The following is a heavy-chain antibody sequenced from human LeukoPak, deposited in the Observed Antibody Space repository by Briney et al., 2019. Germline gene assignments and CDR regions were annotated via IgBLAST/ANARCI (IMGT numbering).Heavy chain of an antibody. Sequence: PSETLSLTCTVSGGSISSRNYYWGWIRQPPGKGLEWIGSIYYSGSTYYNPSLKSRATISVDTSKNQFSLKLSFVTAAETAVYYCAGERIYYGLDVWGQGTTVTVSS. CDR2: IYYSGST. CDR3: AGERIYYGLDV. J-gene: IGHJ6*02. V-gene: IGHV4-39*01. D-gene: IGHD3-10*01. CDR1: GGSISSRNYY.